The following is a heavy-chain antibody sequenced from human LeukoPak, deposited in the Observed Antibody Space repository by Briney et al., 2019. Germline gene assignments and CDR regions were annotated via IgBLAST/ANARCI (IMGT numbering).Heavy chain of an antibody. D-gene: IGHD2-2*02. V-gene: IGHV3-21*04. CDR3: AMKAVPRPRLYDAFDF. Sequence: GGSLRLSCIVSGFTLSSYEMTWFRQAPGKGLEWVSSISSSSDYIYYADSVKGRFTISRDNSKNTLYLQMNSLRADDTAVYYCAMKAVPRPRLYDAFDFWGQGTVVTVSS. J-gene: IGHJ3*01. CDR1: GFTLSSYE. CDR2: ISSSSDYI.